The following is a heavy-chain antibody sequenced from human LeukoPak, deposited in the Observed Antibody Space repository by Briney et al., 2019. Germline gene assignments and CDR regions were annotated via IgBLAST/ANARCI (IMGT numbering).Heavy chain of an antibody. CDR3: VRDRELTY. J-gene: IGHJ4*02. V-gene: IGHV4-59*03. CDR2: IYNNGNT. D-gene: IGHD1-26*01. CDR1: GGSFSGYY. Sequence: SETLSLTCAVYGGSFSGYYWSWIRQPPGKGLEWIGYIYNNGNTIYNSSLKSRVTISVDTSKNQFSLKLTSVTAADTAVYYCVRDRELTYWGPGTLVTVSS.